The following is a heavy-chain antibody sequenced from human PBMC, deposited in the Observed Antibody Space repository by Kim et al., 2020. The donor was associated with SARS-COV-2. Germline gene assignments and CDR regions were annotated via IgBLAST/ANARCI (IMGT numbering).Heavy chain of an antibody. CDR1: GGSISNYY. CDR2: IYYSGST. CDR3: ARYDPGFSAFDI. Sequence: SETLSLTCTVSGGSISNYYWTWIRQPPGKGLEWIGYIYYSGSTNYNPSLKSRVTISADMSKNQFSLKLSSVTAVDTALFYCARYDPGFSAFDIWGQGTMVTVSS. V-gene: IGHV4-59*01. J-gene: IGHJ3*02. D-gene: IGHD3-16*01.